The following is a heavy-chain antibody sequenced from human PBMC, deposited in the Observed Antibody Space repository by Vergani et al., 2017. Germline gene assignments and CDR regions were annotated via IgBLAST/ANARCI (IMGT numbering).Heavy chain of an antibody. J-gene: IGHJ3*02. D-gene: IGHD1-1*01. CDR2: IRNKANDYTT. CDR3: VRVKGSNWNDHLYDI. CDR1: GFTFIMHA. V-gene: IGHV3-72*01. Sequence: EVQLLESGGDLVQPGGSLRLSCAASGFTFIMHAMSWVRQAPGKGLEWVGRIRNKANDYTTQYAASVKGRFTISRDDSKSYLYLQMNSLQTEDTALYYCVRVKGSNWNDHLYDIWGQGTLVTVSS.